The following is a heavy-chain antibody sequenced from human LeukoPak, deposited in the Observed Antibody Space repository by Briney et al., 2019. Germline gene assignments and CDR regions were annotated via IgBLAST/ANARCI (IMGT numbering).Heavy chain of an antibody. CDR1: GFTVTNNY. V-gene: IGHV3-53*01. CDR3: AKEFFNGVCCDAFDI. Sequence: GGSLRLSCVVSGFTVTNNYMSWVRQAPGKGLEWVSVFYGANNTYYADSVKGRFTISRDNSKNTLYLQMDSLRAEDTAVYYCAKEFFNGVCCDAFDIWGQGTMVTVSS. J-gene: IGHJ3*02. D-gene: IGHD2-8*01. CDR2: FYGANNT.